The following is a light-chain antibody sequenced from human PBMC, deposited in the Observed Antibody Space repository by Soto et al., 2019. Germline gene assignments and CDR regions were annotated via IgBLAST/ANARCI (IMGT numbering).Light chain of an antibody. CDR2: GIS. J-gene: IGKJ3*01. CDR1: QSVTSNY. Sequence: EVVMTQSPATLSVSPGERATLSCRASQSVTSNYLAWYQQKPGQAPRLLIYGISSRATGVPDRFSGSGSGTDFTLTISRLEPEDFAVYYCQLFGRSVTFGPGTKVDIK. CDR3: QLFGRSVT. V-gene: IGKV3-20*01.